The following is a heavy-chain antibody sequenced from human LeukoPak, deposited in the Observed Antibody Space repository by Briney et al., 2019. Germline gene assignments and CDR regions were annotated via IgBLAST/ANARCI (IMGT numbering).Heavy chain of an antibody. J-gene: IGHJ6*02. CDR3: ASSTLSGYYYGMDV. D-gene: IGHD6-25*01. V-gene: IGHV3-21*01. CDR2: ISSSSSYI. CDR1: GFTFSSYS. Sequence: GGSLRLSCAASGFTFSSYSMNWVRQAPGKGLEWVSSISSSSSYIYYADSVRGRFTISRDNTKNSLYLQMNSLRAEDTAVYYCASSTLSGYYYGMDVWGQGTTVTVSS.